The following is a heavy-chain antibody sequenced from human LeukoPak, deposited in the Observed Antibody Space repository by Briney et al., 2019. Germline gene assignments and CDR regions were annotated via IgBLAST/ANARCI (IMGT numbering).Heavy chain of an antibody. J-gene: IGHJ4*02. CDR1: GFTFSSYA. Sequence: QPGGSLRLSCSASGFTFSSYAMHWVRQPPAKGLEYVSAISSNGGSTYYADSVKGRFTISRDNSKNTLYLQMSSLRAEDTAVYYCVKGSLAAAGAFEYWGQGTLVTVSS. CDR3: VKGSLAAAGAFEY. CDR2: ISSNGGST. D-gene: IGHD6-13*01. V-gene: IGHV3-64D*06.